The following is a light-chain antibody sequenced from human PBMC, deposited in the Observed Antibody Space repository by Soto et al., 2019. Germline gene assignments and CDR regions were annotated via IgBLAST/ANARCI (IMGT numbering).Light chain of an antibody. CDR2: AAS. J-gene: IGKJ4*01. CDR3: QQYNKWPPLT. Sequence: ERVRTQSPASLHVSQGERATLSSRANQIVRTDLAWYQQKPGQPPRLLIYAASTRATGVPARFSGGGSGTEFTLTISSLQSEDFGVYYCQQYNKWPPLTFGGGTNVDIK. CDR1: QIVRTD. V-gene: IGKV3D-15*01.